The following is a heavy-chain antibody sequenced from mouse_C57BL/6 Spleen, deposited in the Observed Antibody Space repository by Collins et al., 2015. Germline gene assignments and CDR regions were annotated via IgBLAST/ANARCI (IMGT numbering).Heavy chain of an antibody. CDR1: GFSLTSYG. V-gene: IGHV2-2*02. J-gene: IGHJ4*01. Sequence: QVQLKQSGPGLVQPSQSLSITCTASGFSLTSYGVHWVRQSPGKGLEWLGVIWSGGSTDYNAAFISRLSISKDNSKSQAFFKMNSLQANDTAIYYCAGAPYGNLYYYAMDYWGQGTSVTVSS. D-gene: IGHD2-1*01. CDR3: AGAPYGNLYYYAMDY. CDR2: IWSGGST.